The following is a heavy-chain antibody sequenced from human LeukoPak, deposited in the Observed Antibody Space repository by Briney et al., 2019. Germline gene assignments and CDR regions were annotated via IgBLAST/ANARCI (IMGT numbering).Heavy chain of an antibody. D-gene: IGHD3-10*01. CDR1: GGSFSGYY. CDR3: ARGGLVRRFDY. J-gene: IGHJ4*02. CDR2: TNHRGSA. Sequence: PSETLSLTCAVYGGSFSGYYWSWIRQPPGKGLEWIGETNHRGSANYNPSLKSRVTISVDTSKNQFSLNLSSVTAADTAVYYCARGGLVRRFDYWGQGILVTVSS. V-gene: IGHV4-34*01.